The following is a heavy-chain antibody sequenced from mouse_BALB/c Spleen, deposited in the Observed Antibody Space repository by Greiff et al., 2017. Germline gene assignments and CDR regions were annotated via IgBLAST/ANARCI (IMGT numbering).Heavy chain of an antibody. CDR2: INSNGGST. CDR1: GFTFSSYG. D-gene: IGHD6-1*01. Sequence: EVHLVESGGGLVQPGGSLKLSCAASGFTFSSYGMSWVRQTPDKRLELVATINSNGGSTYYPDSVKGRFTISRDNAKNTLYLQMSSLKSEDTAMYYCAREEASYAMDYWGQGTSVTVSS. J-gene: IGHJ4*01. V-gene: IGHV5-6-3*01. CDR3: AREEASYAMDY.